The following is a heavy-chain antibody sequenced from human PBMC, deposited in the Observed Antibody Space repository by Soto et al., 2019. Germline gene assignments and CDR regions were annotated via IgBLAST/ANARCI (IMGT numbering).Heavy chain of an antibody. CDR2: IYYSGST. J-gene: IGHJ5*02. D-gene: IGHD3-3*01. CDR1: GGSISSSSYY. CDR3: ARHRYDFWSGYNWFDP. V-gene: IGHV4-39*01. Sequence: NPSETLSLTCTVSGGSISSSSYYWGWIRQPPGKGLEWIGSIYYSGSTYYNPSLKSRVTISVDTSKNQFSLKLSSVTAADTAVYYCARHRYDFWSGYNWFDPWGQGTLVTVSS.